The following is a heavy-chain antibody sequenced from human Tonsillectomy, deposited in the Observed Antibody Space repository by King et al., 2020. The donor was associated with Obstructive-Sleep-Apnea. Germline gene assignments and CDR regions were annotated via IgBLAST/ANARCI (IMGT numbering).Heavy chain of an antibody. V-gene: IGHV4-59*08. CDR3: ARFRSVAGTRTPSFDV. Sequence: QLQESGPGLVKPSETLSLTCAVSGVSISSHYWSWIRKPPGKGLDWIGDINYSGSTNSNPSLKSRVTISLDMSKNQFSLRLRSVPAADTAVYSCARFRSVAGTRTPSFDVWGQGPLVTVSS. J-gene: IGHJ3*01. CDR2: INYSGST. D-gene: IGHD6-19*01. CDR1: GVSISSHY.